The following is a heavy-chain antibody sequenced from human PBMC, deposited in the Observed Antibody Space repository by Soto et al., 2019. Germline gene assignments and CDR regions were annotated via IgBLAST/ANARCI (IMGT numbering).Heavy chain of an antibody. V-gene: IGHV4-34*01. J-gene: IGHJ6*02. CDR2: INHSGST. D-gene: IGHD2-15*01. CDR3: ARGRWGYGGNKSRTRYGMDV. Sequence: PSETLSLTCAVYGGSFSGYYWSWIRQPPGKGLEWIGEINHSGSTNYNPSLKSRVTISVDTSKNQFSLKLSSVTAADTAVYYCARGRWGYGGNKSRTRYGMDVWGQGTTVTVSS. CDR1: GGSFSGYY.